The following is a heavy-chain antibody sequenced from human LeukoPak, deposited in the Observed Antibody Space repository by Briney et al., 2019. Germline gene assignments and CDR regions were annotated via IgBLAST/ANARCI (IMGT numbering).Heavy chain of an antibody. D-gene: IGHD5-24*01. J-gene: IGHJ4*02. CDR2: ISSSGSTI. CDR1: GFTFSSYE. CDR3: ARVGEMATMVFDY. V-gene: IGHV3-48*03. Sequence: GGSLRLSCAASGFTFSSYEMNWVRQAPGKGLEWVSYISSSGSTIYYADSVKGRFTISRVNAKNSLYLQMNSLRAEDTAVYYCARVGEMATMVFDYWGQGTLVTVSS.